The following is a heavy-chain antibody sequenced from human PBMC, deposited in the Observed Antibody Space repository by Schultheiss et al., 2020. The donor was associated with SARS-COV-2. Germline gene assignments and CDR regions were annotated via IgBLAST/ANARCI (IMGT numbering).Heavy chain of an antibody. D-gene: IGHD1-26*01. CDR3: TTPSGSYSVDY. J-gene: IGHJ4*02. Sequence: LSLTCAMSGASIRSGNWWSWVRQAPGKGLEWVGRIKSKTDGGTTDYAAPVKGRFTISRDDSKNTLYLQMNSLKTEDTAVYYCTTPSGSYSVDYWGQGTLVTVSS. V-gene: IGHV3-15*01. CDR2: IKSKTDGGTT. CDR1: GASIRSGNW.